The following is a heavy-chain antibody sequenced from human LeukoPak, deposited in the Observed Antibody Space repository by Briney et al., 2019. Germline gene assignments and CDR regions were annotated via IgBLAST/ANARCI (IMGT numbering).Heavy chain of an antibody. V-gene: IGHV4-61*01. CDR1: GGSVSSESYY. Sequence: PSETLSLTCTVSGGSVSSESYYWSWIRQPPGKGLEWIGYIYYIRSTNYNPSLKSRVTISVDTSKNQFSLKVSSVIAADTAVYYCARATYYYGMDVWGQGTTVTVSS. J-gene: IGHJ6*02. CDR2: IYYIRST. CDR3: ARATYYYGMDV.